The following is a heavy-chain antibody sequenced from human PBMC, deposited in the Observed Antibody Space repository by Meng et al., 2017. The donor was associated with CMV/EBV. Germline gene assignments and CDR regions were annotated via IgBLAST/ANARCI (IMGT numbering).Heavy chain of an antibody. CDR1: GFTFSDYY. CDR3: ARDPSTTVVTWGYNWFDP. V-gene: IGHV3-11*01. J-gene: IGHJ5*02. Sequence: GESLKISCAASGFTFSDYYMSWIRQAPGKGLEWVSYISSSGSTIYYAGSVKGRFTISRDNAKNSLYLQMNSLRAEDTAVYYCARDPSTTVVTWGYNWFDPWGQGTLVTVSS. D-gene: IGHD4-23*01. CDR2: ISSSGSTI.